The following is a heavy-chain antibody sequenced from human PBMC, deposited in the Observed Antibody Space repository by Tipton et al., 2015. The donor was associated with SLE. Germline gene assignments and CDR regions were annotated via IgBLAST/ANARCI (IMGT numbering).Heavy chain of an antibody. J-gene: IGHJ2*01. V-gene: IGHV4-59*01. CDR2: IYHSGSS. CDR1: GFTFSAYA. D-gene: IGHD1-1*01. CDR3: ARDTTLGRYWYFDL. Sequence: LRLSCAASGFTFSAYAMSWVRQAPGKGLEWIGHIYHSGSSDYNPSLKSRVTISVDTSKNQLSLSLSSVTAADTAVYYCARDTTLGRYWYFDLWGRGTLVTVSS.